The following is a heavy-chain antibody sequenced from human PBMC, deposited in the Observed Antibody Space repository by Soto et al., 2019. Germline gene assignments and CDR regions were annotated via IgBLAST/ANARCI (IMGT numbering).Heavy chain of an antibody. Sequence: QVHLVQSGAEVKKPGASVKVSCKGSGYAFTTYGITWVRQAPGQGLEWMGWISAHNGNTNYAHKLQGRATVTRDTSTTPAYMALRRLRSDDTAVYYCARVRYGDYWGQAALVTVSS. J-gene: IGHJ4*02. CDR2: ISAHNGNT. CDR3: ARVRYGDY. V-gene: IGHV1-18*01. D-gene: IGHD1-1*01. CDR1: GYAFTTYG.